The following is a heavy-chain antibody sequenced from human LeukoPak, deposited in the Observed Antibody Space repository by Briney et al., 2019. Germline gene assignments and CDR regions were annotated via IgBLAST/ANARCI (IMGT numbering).Heavy chain of an antibody. CDR3: ARSTSYCSGGSCYPTTVTPKYYFDY. Sequence: SETLSLTCTVSGGSITSGSYYWGWIRQPPGKGLEWLGSIYHTGSTYTNPSLRSRVTISVDASKNQFSLKLSSVTAADTAVYYCARSTSYCSGGSCYPTTVTPKYYFDYWGQGTLVTVSS. CDR2: IYHTGST. CDR1: GGSITSGSYY. J-gene: IGHJ4*02. V-gene: IGHV4-39*07. D-gene: IGHD2-15*01.